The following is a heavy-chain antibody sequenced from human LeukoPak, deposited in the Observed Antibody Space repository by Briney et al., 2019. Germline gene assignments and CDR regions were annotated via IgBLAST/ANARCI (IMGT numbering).Heavy chain of an antibody. D-gene: IGHD4-17*01. Sequence: SGGSLRLSCAASGFTFSSYGMHWVRQAPGKGLEWVAVISYDGSNKYYADSVKGRFTISRDNSKNTLYLQMNSLRAEDTAVYYCAKDYGDYAYYFDYWGQGTLVTVSS. CDR2: ISYDGSNK. J-gene: IGHJ4*02. CDR1: GFTFSSYG. CDR3: AKDYGDYAYYFDY. V-gene: IGHV3-30*18.